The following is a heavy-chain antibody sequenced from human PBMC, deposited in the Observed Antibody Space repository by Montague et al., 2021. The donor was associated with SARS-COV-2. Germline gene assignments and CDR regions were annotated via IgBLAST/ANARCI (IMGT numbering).Heavy chain of an antibody. V-gene: IGHV4-59*01. Sequence: SETLSLTCTVSGGSISSYYWSWIRQPPGKGLEWIGYIYYSGSTNYNPSLKSRVTISLDTSKNQFSLKLNSVTAADTAVYYCARGSDGPDAFDIWGQRTMVTVSS. CDR1: GGSISSYY. D-gene: IGHD5-18*01. CDR3: ARGSDGPDAFDI. J-gene: IGHJ3*02. CDR2: IYYSGST.